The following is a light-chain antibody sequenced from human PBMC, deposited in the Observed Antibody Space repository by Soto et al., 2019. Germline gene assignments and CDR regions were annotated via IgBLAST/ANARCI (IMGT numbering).Light chain of an antibody. CDR3: SSYTSSSTLVV. CDR2: DVT. Sequence: QSALTQPASMSGSPGQSITISCTGTSSDVGGYNYVSWYQQHPGKAPKLMVHDVTNRPSGVSNRFSGSKSGNTASLTISGLQAEDEADYYCSSYTSSSTLVVFGGGTKLTVL. V-gene: IGLV2-14*01. CDR1: SSDVGGYNY. J-gene: IGLJ2*01.